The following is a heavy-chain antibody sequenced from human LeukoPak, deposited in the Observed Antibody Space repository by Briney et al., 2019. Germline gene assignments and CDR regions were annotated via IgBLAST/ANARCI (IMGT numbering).Heavy chain of an antibody. D-gene: IGHD3-10*01. V-gene: IGHV3-64D*09. Sequence: GGSLRLSCSAGLSTFSMYAMLSSRQAPGKGLEYVSSISSNGGGTYYADSGKGRFTISRDNSKNTLSLQMSSMRAEDTAVYYCVTDLLREAALGTREFSYWSQGTLVTVSS. CDR1: LSTFSMYA. J-gene: IGHJ4*02. CDR3: VTDLLREAALGTREFSY. CDR2: ISSNGGGT.